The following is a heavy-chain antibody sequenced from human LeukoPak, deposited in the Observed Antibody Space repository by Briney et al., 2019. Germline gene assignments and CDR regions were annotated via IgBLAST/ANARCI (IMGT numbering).Heavy chain of an antibody. CDR1: GFTFSSYA. J-gene: IGHJ5*02. CDR3: AKDNYCGGDCYSNWFDP. CDR2: ISYDGSNK. D-gene: IGHD2-21*02. V-gene: IGHV3-30-3*01. Sequence: GGSLRLSCAASGFTFSSYAMHWVRQAPGKGLEWVAVISYDGSNKYYADSVKGRFTISRDNSKNTLYLQVNSLRAEDTAVYYCAKDNYCGGDCYSNWFDPWGQGTLVTVSS.